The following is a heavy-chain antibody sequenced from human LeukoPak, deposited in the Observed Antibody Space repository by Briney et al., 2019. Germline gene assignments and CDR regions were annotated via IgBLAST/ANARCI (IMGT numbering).Heavy chain of an antibody. CDR3: ASDRGTFDY. CDR2: IDPEDGET. CDR1: GYMFADYH. D-gene: IGHD3-10*01. J-gene: IGHJ4*02. Sequence: ASVKVSCKVSGYMFADYHIHWVRQAHGKGLEWMGLIDPEDGETIYAEMFQGRLTITADTSTDTAYMELNSLRSEDTAVYYCASDRGTFDYWGQGTLVIVSS. V-gene: IGHV1-69-2*01.